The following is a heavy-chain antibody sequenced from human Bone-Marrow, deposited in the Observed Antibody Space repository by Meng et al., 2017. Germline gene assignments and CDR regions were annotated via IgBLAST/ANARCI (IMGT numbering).Heavy chain of an antibody. Sequence: VNFGPEGKKPGASVKVPCKPSGYNFPDYYIHWVRRAPGQGLEWMGRINPKSGDTHYAQKFQARVTMTGDTSISTAYMELSGLRSDDTAMYYCARDEDISAAGKLFGDYWGQGTLVTVSS. CDR1: GYNFPDYY. D-gene: IGHD6-25*01. CDR2: INPKSGDT. J-gene: IGHJ4*02. V-gene: IGHV1-2*06. CDR3: ARDEDISAAGKLFGDY.